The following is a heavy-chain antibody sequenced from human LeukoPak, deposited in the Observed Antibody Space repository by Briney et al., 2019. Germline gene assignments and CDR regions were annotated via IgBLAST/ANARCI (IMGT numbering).Heavy chain of an antibody. V-gene: IGHV3-15*04. CDR1: GFTVSSNQ. CDR2: IAYRSAGGTA. J-gene: IGHJ4*02. D-gene: IGHD5-18*01. CDR3: TTDLGRYNYGFPNY. Sequence: GGSLRLSCVASGFTVSSNQITWVRQAPGKGLEWVGRIAYRSAGGTADYAAPVKGRFTISRDDSQNTLYLQMNSLNTEDTAVYYCTTDLGRYNYGFPNYWGQGTLVTVSS.